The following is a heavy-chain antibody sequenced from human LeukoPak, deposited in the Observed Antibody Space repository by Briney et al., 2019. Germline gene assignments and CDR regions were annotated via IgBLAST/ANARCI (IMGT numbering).Heavy chain of an antibody. CDR1: GLTFSTYW. CDR3: ARDDYGWGSHPY. Sequence: GGSLRLSCAGSGLTFSTYWMPWVRQAPGKGLAGVANIKPDGSEKAYVYSVKGRFTISSDNAKNSLYLQMNSLRVEDTAVYYCARDDYGWGSHPYWGQGTLVTVSS. D-gene: IGHD3-10*01. V-gene: IGHV3-7*01. CDR2: IKPDGSEK. J-gene: IGHJ4*02.